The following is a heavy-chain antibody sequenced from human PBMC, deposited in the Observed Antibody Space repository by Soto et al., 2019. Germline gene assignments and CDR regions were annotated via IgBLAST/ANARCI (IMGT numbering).Heavy chain of an antibody. Sequence: QVQLVQSGAEVKKPGASVKVSCKASGYTFTSYYMHWVRQAPGQGLEWMGIINPSGGSTSYAQKSQGRVTMTRDTSTSTVYMELSSLRSEDTAVYYCARDGAVAGTRNWFDPWGQGTLVTVSS. J-gene: IGHJ5*02. CDR2: INPSGGST. CDR3: ARDGAVAGTRNWFDP. V-gene: IGHV1-46*01. D-gene: IGHD6-19*01. CDR1: GYTFTSYY.